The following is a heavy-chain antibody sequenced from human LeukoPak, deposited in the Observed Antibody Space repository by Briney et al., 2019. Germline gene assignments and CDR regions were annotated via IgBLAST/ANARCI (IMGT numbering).Heavy chain of an antibody. Sequence: RPSETLSLTCTVSGGSISSSSYYWGWIRQPPGKGLEWIGEINHSGSTNYNPSLKSRVTISVDTSKNQFSLKLSSVTAADTAVYYCASLGYDILTGYYRNWFDPWGQGTLVTVSS. CDR2: INHSGST. CDR3: ASLGYDILTGYYRNWFDP. CDR1: GGSISSSSYY. D-gene: IGHD3-9*01. J-gene: IGHJ5*02. V-gene: IGHV4-39*07.